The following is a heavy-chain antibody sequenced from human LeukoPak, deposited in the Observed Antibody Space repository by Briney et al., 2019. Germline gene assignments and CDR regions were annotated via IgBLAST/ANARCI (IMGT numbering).Heavy chain of an antibody. J-gene: IGHJ4*02. Sequence: GGSLRLSCAASGFAFSSYAMSWVRQAPGKGLEWVSAISGSGGSTYYADSVKGRFTISRDNSKNTLYLQMNSLRSDDTAVYYCARDKWDSSYFYWGQGTLVTVSS. V-gene: IGHV3-23*01. CDR1: GFAFSSYA. D-gene: IGHD6-6*01. CDR2: ISGSGGST. CDR3: ARDKWDSSYFY.